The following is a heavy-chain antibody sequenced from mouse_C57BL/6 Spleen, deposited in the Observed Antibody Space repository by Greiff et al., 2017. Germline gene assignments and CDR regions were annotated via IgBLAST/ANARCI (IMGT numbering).Heavy chain of an antibody. CDR1: GFTFSDYY. CDR2: INYDGSST. J-gene: IGHJ2*01. D-gene: IGHD1-1*01. V-gene: IGHV5-16*01. Sequence: EVQLVESEGGLVQPGSSMKLSCTASGFTFSDYYMAWVRQVPEKGLEWVANINYDGSSTYYLDSLKSRFIISRDNAKNILYLQMSSLKSEDTATYYCARVHGSSFYFDYWGQGTTLTVSS. CDR3: ARVHGSSFYFDY.